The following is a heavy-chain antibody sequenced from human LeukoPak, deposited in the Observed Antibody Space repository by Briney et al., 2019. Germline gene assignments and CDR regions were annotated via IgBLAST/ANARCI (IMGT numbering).Heavy chain of an antibody. CDR1: GGSISSGGYS. CDR2: IYYSGST. Sequence: SETLSLTCAVSGGSISSGGYSWSWIRQPPGKGLEWIGYIYYSGSTYYNPSLKSRVTISVDTSKNQFSLKLSSVTAADTAVYYCARRGCCSGGSYCYYYYYYMDVWGKGATVTISS. D-gene: IGHD2-15*01. V-gene: IGHV4-30-4*07. CDR3: ARRGCCSGGSYCYYYYYYMDV. J-gene: IGHJ6*03.